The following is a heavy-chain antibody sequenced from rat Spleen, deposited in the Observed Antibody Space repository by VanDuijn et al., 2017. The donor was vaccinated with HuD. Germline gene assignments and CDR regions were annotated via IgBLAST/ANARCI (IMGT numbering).Heavy chain of an antibody. CDR3: TTGGTTLYVMDV. CDR1: GFTFSDYY. CDR2: ITNTGGST. V-gene: IGHV5-20*01. D-gene: IGHD1-10*01. J-gene: IGHJ4*01. Sequence: EVQLVESDGGLVQPGRSLKLSCAASGFTFSDYYMAWVRQAPTKGLEWVASITNTGGSTYYPDSVKGRFTISRDHAKSTLYLQMDSLRSEDTATYYCTTGGTTLYVMDVWGQGASVTVSS.